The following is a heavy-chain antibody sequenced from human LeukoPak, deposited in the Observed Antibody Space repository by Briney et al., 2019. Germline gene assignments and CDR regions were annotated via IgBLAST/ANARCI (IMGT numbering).Heavy chain of an antibody. J-gene: IGHJ3*02. CDR1: GGSISSYY. D-gene: IGHD2-2*01. CDR3: ARVPAAILGQWLVLGAFDI. V-gene: IGHV4-4*09. CDR2: INTSGST. Sequence: SETLSLTCTVSGGSISSYYWSWIRQPPGKGLEWIGYINTSGSTNYNPSLKSRVTISVDTSKNQFSLKLSSVTAADTAVYYCARVPAAILGQWLVLGAFDIWGQGTMVTVSS.